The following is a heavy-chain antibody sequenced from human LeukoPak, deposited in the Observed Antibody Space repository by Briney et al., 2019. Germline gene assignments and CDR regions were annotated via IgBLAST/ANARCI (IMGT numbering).Heavy chain of an antibody. CDR3: ARYSPAYYADY. Sequence: RLGESLQISCKGSGYSFTRYWIGWVRQLPGKGLEWMGIIYPGDSDIRYSPSFQGQVTISADKSISTAYLQWSSLKASDTAIYYCARYSPAYYADYWGQGTLVTVSS. J-gene: IGHJ4*02. D-gene: IGHD3-9*01. CDR2: IYPGDSDI. V-gene: IGHV5-51*01. CDR1: GYSFTRYW.